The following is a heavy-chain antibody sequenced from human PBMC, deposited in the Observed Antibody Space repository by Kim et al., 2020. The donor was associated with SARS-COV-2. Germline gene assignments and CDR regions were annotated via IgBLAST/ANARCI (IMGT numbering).Heavy chain of an antibody. CDR1: GYTFTGYY. Sequence: ASVKVSCKASGYTFTGYYMHWVRQAPGQGLEWMGWINPNSGGTNYAQKFQGWVTMTRDTSISTAYMELSRLRSDDTAVYYCALLPESIRYYGMDVWGQGTTVTVSS. CDR3: ALLPESIRYYGMDV. CDR2: INPNSGGT. V-gene: IGHV1-2*04. D-gene: IGHD2-21*01. J-gene: IGHJ6*02.